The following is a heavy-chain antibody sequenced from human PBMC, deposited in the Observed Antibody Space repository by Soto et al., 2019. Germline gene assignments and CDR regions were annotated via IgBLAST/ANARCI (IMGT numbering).Heavy chain of an antibody. D-gene: IGHD2-8*02. CDR2: FFHDGKT. J-gene: IGHJ5*02. Sequence: QVHLQESGPGLVKPSETLSLTCAVSGASIGSGGWWSWVRQPPGRGLGWIAEFFHDGKTDYSPSLKSRVTISVDKSQNQFSLNVYSVTAADTAVYYCARHEGWTGPDQWGQGTLVTVSS. V-gene: IGHV4-4*02. CDR1: GASIGSGGW. CDR3: ARHEGWTGPDQ.